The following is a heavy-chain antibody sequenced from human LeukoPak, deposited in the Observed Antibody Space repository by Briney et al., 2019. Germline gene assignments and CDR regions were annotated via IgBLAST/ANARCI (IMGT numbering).Heavy chain of an antibody. J-gene: IGHJ4*02. CDR1: GFTVDRKH. D-gene: IGHD4-17*01. CDR3: AARDGGDYPYFDY. CDR2: IYTGGNT. V-gene: IGHV3-66*01. Sequence: PGGSLRLSCAASGFTVDRKHMTWVRQAPGKGLQWISFIYTGGNTYYSDSVKGRFTVSRDTSKNTLYLQMDSLRDEDTGVYRRAARDGGDYPYFDYWGPGTLVTVSS.